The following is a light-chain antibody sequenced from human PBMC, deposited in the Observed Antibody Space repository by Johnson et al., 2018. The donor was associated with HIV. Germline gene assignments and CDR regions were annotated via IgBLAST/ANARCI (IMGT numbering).Light chain of an antibody. CDR1: SSNIGNNY. CDR3: GTWDSSLSAL. V-gene: IGLV1-51*02. Sequence: QSVLTQSPSVSAAPGQKVTISCSGSSSNIGNNYISWYQQFPGTAPKLLIYENNKRPSGIPDRFSGSKSGTSATLGITGLQTGDEADYYCGTWDSSLSALFGTGTKVTVL. CDR2: ENN. J-gene: IGLJ1*01.